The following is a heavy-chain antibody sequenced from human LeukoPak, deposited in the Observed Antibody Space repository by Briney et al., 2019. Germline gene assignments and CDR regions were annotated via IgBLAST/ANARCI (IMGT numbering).Heavy chain of an antibody. D-gene: IGHD6-19*01. J-gene: IGHJ4*02. CDR3: ARGRPGSGWAHYFDY. CDR2: IYYSGST. V-gene: IGHV4-59*01. Sequence: NPSETLSLTCTVSGGSISSYYWSWIRQPPGKGLEWIGYIYYSGSTNYNPSLKSRVTISVDTSKNQFSLKLSSVTAADTAVYYCARGRPGSGWAHYFDYWGQGTLVTVSS. CDR1: GGSISSYY.